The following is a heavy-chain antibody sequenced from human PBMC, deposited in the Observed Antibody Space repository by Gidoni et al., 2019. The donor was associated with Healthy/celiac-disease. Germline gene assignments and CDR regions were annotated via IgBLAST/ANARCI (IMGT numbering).Heavy chain of an antibody. D-gene: IGHD6-13*01. Sequence: QVQLVESGGGVVQPGRSLRLSCAASGFTFSSYGMHWVRQAPGKGLEWVAVISYDGSNKYYADSVKGRFTISRDNSKNTLYLQMNSLRAEDTAVYYCAKVIAAKTGGTKSGKEDYWGQGTLVTVSS. CDR1: GFTFSSYG. J-gene: IGHJ4*02. V-gene: IGHV3-30*18. CDR2: ISYDGSNK. CDR3: AKVIAAKTGGTKSGKEDY.